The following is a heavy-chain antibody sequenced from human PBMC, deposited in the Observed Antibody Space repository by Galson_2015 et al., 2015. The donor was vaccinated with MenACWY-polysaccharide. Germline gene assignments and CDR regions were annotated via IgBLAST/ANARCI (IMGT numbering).Heavy chain of an antibody. V-gene: IGHV3-48*01. Sequence: SLRLACEASGFTFSSYAMNWVRQAPGKGLEWLSYISSGSSTIYYADSVKGRFNISRDNAKDSLYLQINSLRAEDPAVYYCARGRLDYWGQGTLVTVSS. J-gene: IGHJ4*02. CDR3: ARGRLDY. CDR1: GFTFSSYA. CDR2: ISSGSSTI.